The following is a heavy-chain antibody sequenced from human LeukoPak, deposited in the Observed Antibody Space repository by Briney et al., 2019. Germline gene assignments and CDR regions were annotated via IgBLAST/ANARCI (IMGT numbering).Heavy chain of an antibody. CDR3: ARVSVAVAIDY. CDR2: ISAYHGNT. CDR1: GYTFTSYG. D-gene: IGHD6-19*01. J-gene: IGHJ4*02. V-gene: IGHV1-18*01. Sequence: ASVKVSCKASGYTFTSYGINWVRQAPGQGLEWMGWISAYHGNTNYAQKLQGRLTMTTDTSTSTAYMELRSLRSDDTAVYYCARVSVAVAIDYWGQGTLVTVSS.